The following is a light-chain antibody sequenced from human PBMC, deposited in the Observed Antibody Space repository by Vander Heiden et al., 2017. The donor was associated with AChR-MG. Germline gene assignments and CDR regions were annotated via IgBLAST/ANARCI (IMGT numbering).Light chain of an antibody. CDR1: SSDIGGYNY. V-gene: IGLV2-14*03. Sequence: QSALTHPASVSGSPGQSITLSCTGTSSDIGGYNYVSWYQQHPGKAPQLMIYDVSNRPSGVSIRFSGSKSGNTASLTISGLQAEDEGDYYCSSYTSDSTLVFGGGTKLTVL. J-gene: IGLJ2*01. CDR3: SSYTSDSTLV. CDR2: DVS.